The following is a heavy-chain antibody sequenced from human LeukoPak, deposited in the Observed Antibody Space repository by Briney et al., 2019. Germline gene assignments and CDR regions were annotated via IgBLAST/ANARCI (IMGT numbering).Heavy chain of an antibody. J-gene: IGHJ5*02. CDR2: IYTSGST. D-gene: IGHD6-19*01. CDR3: ARSLAVAGTWWFDP. CDR1: GGSIGSYY. V-gene: IGHV4-4*07. Sequence: SETLSLTCTVSGGSIGSYYWSWIRQPAGKGLEWIGRIYTSGSTNYNPSLKSRVTMSVDTSKNQFSLKLSSVTAADTAVYYCARSLAVAGTWWFDPWGQGTLVTVSS.